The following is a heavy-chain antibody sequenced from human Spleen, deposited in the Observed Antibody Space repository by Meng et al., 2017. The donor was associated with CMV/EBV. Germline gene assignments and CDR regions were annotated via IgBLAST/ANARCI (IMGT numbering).Heavy chain of an antibody. CDR2: MLHDGSTK. Sequence: GESLKISCAASGFTFSSYPMHWVRQAPGKGLEWVAVMLHDGSTKYYADSVKGRFTISRDNSKNTLILQMNSLRTEDTAVYYCARVYYDSSNYYFSFGYWGQGTLVTVSS. J-gene: IGHJ4*02. CDR1: GFTFSSYP. D-gene: IGHD3-22*01. V-gene: IGHV3-30*04. CDR3: ARVYYDSSNYYFSFGY.